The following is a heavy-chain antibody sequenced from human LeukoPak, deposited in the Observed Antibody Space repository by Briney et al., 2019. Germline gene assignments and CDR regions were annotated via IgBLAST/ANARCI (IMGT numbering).Heavy chain of an antibody. CDR3: ARDGSGSGWTQYYYYYYGMDV. Sequence: SETLSLTCAVSGGSISSSNWWSWVRQPPGKGLEWIGEIYHSGSTNYNPSLKSRVTISVDKSKNQFSLKLSSVTAADTAVYYCARDGSGSGWTQYYYYYYGMDVWGQGTTVTVSS. CDR1: GGSISSSNW. J-gene: IGHJ6*02. D-gene: IGHD6-19*01. V-gene: IGHV4-4*02. CDR2: IYHSGST.